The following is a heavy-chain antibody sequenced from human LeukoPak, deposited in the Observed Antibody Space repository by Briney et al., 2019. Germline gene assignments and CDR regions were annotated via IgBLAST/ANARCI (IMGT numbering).Heavy chain of an antibody. CDR3: ARDMVAVAPGAFDI. CDR2: MNPSSGNT. J-gene: IGHJ3*02. V-gene: IGHV1-8*01. D-gene: IGHD6-19*01. CDR1: GYTFSNYD. Sequence: ASVKVSCKATGYTFSNYDINWVRQASGQGLEWMGWMNPSSGNTGYAQDFQGRVSMTRDTSISSAFMELSSLRSDDTAIYYCARDMVAVAPGAFDIWGQGTMVTVSS.